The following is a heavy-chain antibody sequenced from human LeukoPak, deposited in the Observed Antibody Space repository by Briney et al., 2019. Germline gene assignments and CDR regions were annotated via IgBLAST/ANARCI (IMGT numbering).Heavy chain of an antibody. CDR1: GFTCSSYG. CDR3: AKDLIAVASYYYGMDV. V-gene: IGHV3-30*18. Sequence: GRSLRLSCAASGFTCSSYGMHWVRQAPGKGLEWVAVISYDGSNKYYADSVKGRFTISRDNSKNTLYLQMNSLRAEDTAVYYCAKDLIAVASYYYGMDVWGQGTTVTVSS. J-gene: IGHJ6*02. CDR2: ISYDGSNK. D-gene: IGHD6-19*01.